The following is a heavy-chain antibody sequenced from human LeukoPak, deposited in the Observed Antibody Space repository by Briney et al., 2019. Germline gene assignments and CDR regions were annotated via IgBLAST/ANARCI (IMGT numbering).Heavy chain of an antibody. CDR2: IKQDGSEK. V-gene: IGHV3-7*03. Sequence: GGSLRLSCAASGFTFSSYWMSWVRQAPGKGLEWVANIKQDGSEKYYVDSVKGRFTISRDNAKNSLYLQMNSLRVEDTAVYYCARMNYISTGWGAPFDYWGQGVLVTVSS. CDR1: GFTFSSYW. J-gene: IGHJ4*02. CDR3: ARMNYISTGWGAPFDY. D-gene: IGHD1-7*01.